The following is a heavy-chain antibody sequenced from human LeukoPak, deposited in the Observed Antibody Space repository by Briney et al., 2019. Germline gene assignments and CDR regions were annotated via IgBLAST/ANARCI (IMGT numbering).Heavy chain of an antibody. J-gene: IGHJ3*02. Sequence: PGGSLRLSCAASGFTFSSYGTHWVRQAPGKGLEWVTVISYDGSNEYFADSVKGRFTISRDNSKNTLYLQMSSLRAEDTAVYYCAKEEAADGDAFDIWGQGTMVTVSS. CDR1: GFTFSSYG. D-gene: IGHD6-13*01. CDR3: AKEEAADGDAFDI. V-gene: IGHV3-30*18. CDR2: ISYDGSNE.